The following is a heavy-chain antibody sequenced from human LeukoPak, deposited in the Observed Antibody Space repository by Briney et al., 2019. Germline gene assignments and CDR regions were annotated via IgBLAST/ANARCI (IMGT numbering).Heavy chain of an antibody. D-gene: IGHD6-19*01. V-gene: IGHV1-18*01. J-gene: IGHJ4*02. CDR3: ARGDTGTYSSGCPAGY. Sequence: GASVKVSCKASGYTFTSYGISWVRQAPGQGLEWMGWISTYNINTNYAQKLQGRVTMTTDTSTSTAYMELRSLRSDDTAVYYCARGDTGTYSSGCPAGYWGQGTLVTVSS. CDR2: ISTYNINT. CDR1: GYTFTSYG.